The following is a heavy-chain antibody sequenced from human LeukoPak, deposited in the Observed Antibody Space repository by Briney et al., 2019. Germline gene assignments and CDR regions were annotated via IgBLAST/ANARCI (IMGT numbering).Heavy chain of an antibody. Sequence: SETLSLTCTVSGGSISSYYWSWIRQPPGKGLEWIGYIYYSGSTNYNPSLKSRVTISVDTSKNQFSLKLSSVTAADTAVYYCASTGYSSSRRGVDYWGQGTLVTVSS. J-gene: IGHJ4*02. CDR2: IYYSGST. CDR3: ASTGYSSSRRGVDY. D-gene: IGHD6-13*01. CDR1: GGSISSYY. V-gene: IGHV4-59*01.